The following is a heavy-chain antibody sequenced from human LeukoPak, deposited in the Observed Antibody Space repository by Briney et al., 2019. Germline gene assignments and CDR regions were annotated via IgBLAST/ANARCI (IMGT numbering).Heavy chain of an antibody. CDR2: IWYDGSNK. Sequence: PGGSLRLSCAASGFTFSSYGMHWVRQAPGKGLEWVAVIWYDGSNKYYADSVKGRFTISRDNSKNTLYLQMNSLRAEDTAVYYCARDRNYDFWSGYPMYYFDYWGQGTLVTVSS. CDR1: GFTFSSYG. CDR3: ARDRNYDFWSGYPMYYFDY. D-gene: IGHD3-3*01. J-gene: IGHJ4*02. V-gene: IGHV3-33*01.